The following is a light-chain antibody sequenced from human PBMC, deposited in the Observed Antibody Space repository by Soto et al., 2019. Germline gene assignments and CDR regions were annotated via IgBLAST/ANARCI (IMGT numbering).Light chain of an antibody. J-gene: IGKJ5*01. Sequence: ETVMTQSPDTLSLSHGQTAPLSCRASQSVSRHLAWYQQKRGQAPSLLXFETSTRANGIPASFSGSGSGTEFTLTISSLQPEDFAAYYGHQYNNWPPITFGQGTRLEIK. CDR2: ETS. V-gene: IGKV3-15*01. CDR3: HQYNNWPPIT. CDR1: QSVSRH.